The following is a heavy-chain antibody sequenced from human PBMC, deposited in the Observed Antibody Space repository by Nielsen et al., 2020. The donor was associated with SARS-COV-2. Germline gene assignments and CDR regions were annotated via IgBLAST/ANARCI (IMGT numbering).Heavy chain of an antibody. CDR2: INPNSGGT. J-gene: IGHJ6*02. V-gene: IGHV1-2*06. D-gene: IGHD3-16*01. CDR1: GYTFTSYD. CDR3: AREKGSYGPAGYGMDV. Sequence: ASVKVSCKASGYTFTSYDINWVRQATGQGLEWMGRINPNSGGTNYAQKFQGRATMTRDTSISTAYMELSRLRSDDTAVYYCAREKGSYGPAGYGMDVWGQGTTVTVSS.